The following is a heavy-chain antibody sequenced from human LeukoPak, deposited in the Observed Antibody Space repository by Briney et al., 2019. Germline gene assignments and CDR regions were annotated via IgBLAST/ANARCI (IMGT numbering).Heavy chain of an antibody. J-gene: IGHJ5*02. D-gene: IGHD2-15*01. CDR3: ARSQGYCSGGSCLQGDWFDH. V-gene: IGHV5-51*01. CDR1: GYSFTNYW. Sequence: AGGSLKISCKGSGYSFTNYWIGWVRQMPGKGLEWMGIIYPGDSDTRYSPSFQGQVTILADKSISTAYLQWGSLKASDTAMYYCARSQGYCSGGSCLQGDWFDHWGQGTLVTVSS. CDR2: IYPGDSDT.